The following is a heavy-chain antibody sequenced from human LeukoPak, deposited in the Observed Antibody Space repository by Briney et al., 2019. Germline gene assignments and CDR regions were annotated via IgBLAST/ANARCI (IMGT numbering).Heavy chain of an antibody. D-gene: IGHD2-2*01. CDR2: ISGSGGST. CDR1: GGSFSGYY. Sequence: QTSETLSLTCAVYGGSFSGYYWSWIRQPPGKGLEWVSAISGSGGSTYYADSVKGRFTISRDNSKNTLYLQMNSLRAEDTAVYYCAKGTLYYYYYMDVWGEGTTVTVSS. CDR3: AKGTLYYYYYMDV. J-gene: IGHJ6*03. V-gene: IGHV3-23*01.